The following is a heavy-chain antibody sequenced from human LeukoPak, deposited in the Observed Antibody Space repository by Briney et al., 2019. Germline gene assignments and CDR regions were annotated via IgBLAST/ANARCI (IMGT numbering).Heavy chain of an antibody. D-gene: IGHD3-3*01. CDR3: AKGGAEVIIGDFDY. V-gene: IGHV1-46*01. J-gene: IGHJ4*02. CDR1: GYTFTNYY. Sequence: ASVKVSCKASGYTFTNYYIHWVRQAPGQGLEWMGMIIPSDGFTTYAQKFQGRLTMTRDMSTSTVYMELSSLRSEDTALYYCAKGGAEVIIGDFDYWGQGTLVTVSS. CDR2: IIPSDGFT.